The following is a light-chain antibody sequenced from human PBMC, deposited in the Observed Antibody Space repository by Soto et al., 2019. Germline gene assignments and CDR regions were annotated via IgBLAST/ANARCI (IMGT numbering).Light chain of an antibody. CDR2: EVS. CDR3: SSYTTSTTLV. Sequence: QSALTQPASVSGSPGQSITISCTGTSSDVGGYNVVSWYQQHPGKAPKVMIYEVSNRPSGVSNRFSGSKSGNTASLTISGLQAEDEADYYCSSYTTSTTLVFGGGTQLTVL. V-gene: IGLV2-14*01. J-gene: IGLJ3*02. CDR1: SSDVGGYNV.